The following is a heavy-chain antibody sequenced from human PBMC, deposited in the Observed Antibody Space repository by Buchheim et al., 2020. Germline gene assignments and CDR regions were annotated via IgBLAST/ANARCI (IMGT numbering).Heavy chain of an antibody. J-gene: IGHJ6*02. Sequence: QVQLVESGGGVVQPGRSMRLSSAASGFTFSSYGMHWVRQAPGKGLEWVAVISYDGSNKYYADSVKGRFTISRDNSKNTLYLQMNSLRAEDTAVYYCAKRVDTAMANYYYYGMDVWGQGTT. V-gene: IGHV3-30*18. CDR3: AKRVDTAMANYYYYGMDV. D-gene: IGHD5-18*01. CDR1: GFTFSSYG. CDR2: ISYDGSNK.